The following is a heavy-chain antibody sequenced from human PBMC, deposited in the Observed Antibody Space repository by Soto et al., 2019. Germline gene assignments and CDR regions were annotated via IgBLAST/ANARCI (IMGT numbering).Heavy chain of an antibody. V-gene: IGHV3-7*01. CDR2: IKQDGSEK. D-gene: IGHD2-2*01. Sequence: EVQLVESGGGLVQPGGSLTLSCAASGFTFSSYWMSWVRQAPGKGLEWVANIKQDGSEKYYVDSVKGRFTISRDNAKNSLYLQMNSLRAEDTAVYYCARDPSIVLVPAATYYYYYYGMDVWGQGTTVTVSS. J-gene: IGHJ6*02. CDR3: ARDPSIVLVPAATYYYYYYGMDV. CDR1: GFTFSSYW.